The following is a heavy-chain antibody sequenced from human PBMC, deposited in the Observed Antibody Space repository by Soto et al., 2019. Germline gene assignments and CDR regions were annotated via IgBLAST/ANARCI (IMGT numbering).Heavy chain of an antibody. V-gene: IGHV4-59*01. Sequence: QVQLQESGPGLVKPSETLSLTCVFSGGSISSYYWNWIRQSPGEGLEWIGYIFYSGTTKFNPSLESRVSLSIDTSKNHISLKLSSVTAADTAIYYCARGAGGNFDYWGQGTLVTVSS. J-gene: IGHJ4*02. CDR1: GGSISSYY. D-gene: IGHD3-16*01. CDR2: IFYSGTT. CDR3: ARGAGGNFDY.